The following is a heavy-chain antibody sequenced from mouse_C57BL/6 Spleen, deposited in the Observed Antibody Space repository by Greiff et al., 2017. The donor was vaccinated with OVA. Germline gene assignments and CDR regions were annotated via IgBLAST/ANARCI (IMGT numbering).Heavy chain of an antibody. Sequence: VQLQQSGAELVRPGASVKLSCTASGFNIKDDYMHWVKQRSEQGLEWIGWIDPENGDTEYASKFQGKATITADTSSNTAYLQLSSLTSEDTAVYYCRYYSNYDYAMDYWGQGTSVTVSS. V-gene: IGHV14-4*01. CDR1: GFNIKDDY. CDR2: IDPENGDT. CDR3: RYYSNYDYAMDY. D-gene: IGHD2-5*01. J-gene: IGHJ4*01.